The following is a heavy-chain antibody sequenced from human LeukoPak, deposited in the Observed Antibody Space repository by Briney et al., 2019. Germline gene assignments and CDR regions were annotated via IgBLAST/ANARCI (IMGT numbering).Heavy chain of an antibody. CDR3: ASDRTPYCGGDCYFDY. J-gene: IGHJ4*02. CDR2: IKQDGSEK. V-gene: IGHV3-7*01. CDR1: GFTFSSYW. D-gene: IGHD2-21*02. Sequence: GGSLRLSCAASGFTFSSYWMSWVRQAPGKGLEWVANIKQDGSEKYYVDSVKGRFTISRDNAKNSLYLQMNSLRAEGTAVYYCASDRTPYCGGDCYFDYWGQGTLVTVSS.